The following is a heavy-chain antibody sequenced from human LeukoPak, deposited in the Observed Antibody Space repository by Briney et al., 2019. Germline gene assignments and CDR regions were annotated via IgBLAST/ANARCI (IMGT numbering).Heavy chain of an antibody. Sequence: GGSLRLSCAAAGFTFGSYAMSWISQAPGKGLEWVSYISSSGSTIYYADSVKGRFTISRDNAKNSLYLQMNSLRAEDTAVYYCARENVDTAMVPDAFDIWGQGTMVTVSS. CDR1: GFTFGSYA. CDR2: ISSSGSTI. J-gene: IGHJ3*02. CDR3: ARENVDTAMVPDAFDI. D-gene: IGHD5-18*01. V-gene: IGHV3-11*04.